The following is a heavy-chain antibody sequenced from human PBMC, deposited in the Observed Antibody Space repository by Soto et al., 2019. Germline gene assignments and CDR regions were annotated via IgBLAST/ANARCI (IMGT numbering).Heavy chain of an antibody. CDR3: ARLPYPWGWYDP. Sequence: QVQLVESGGDLVKPGGSLRLSCSASGFTFSDHYMGWIRQAPGRGLEWIAYISNSGATIYYTDSVKGGFTISRDNAKNSLFLQMNSLRSEDAAVYFCARLPYPWGWYDPWGQGTLVTVSS. D-gene: IGHD3-16*01. CDR1: GFTFSDHY. J-gene: IGHJ5*02. V-gene: IGHV3-11*01. CDR2: ISNSGATI.